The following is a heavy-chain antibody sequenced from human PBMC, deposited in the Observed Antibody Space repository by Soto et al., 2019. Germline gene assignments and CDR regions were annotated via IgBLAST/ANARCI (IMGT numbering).Heavy chain of an antibody. CDR3: ARSPGILYPNWFGP. CDR1: GFTVSSNY. CDR2: IYNGGST. Sequence: GGSLRLSCAASGFTVSSNYMSWVRQAPGKGLEWVSVIYNGGSTYYADSVKGRFTISRDNSKNTLDVQMNSLRAEDTAVYYCARSPGILYPNWFGPWGQGTLVTVSS. J-gene: IGHJ5*02. V-gene: IGHV3-66*01. D-gene: IGHD2-8*01.